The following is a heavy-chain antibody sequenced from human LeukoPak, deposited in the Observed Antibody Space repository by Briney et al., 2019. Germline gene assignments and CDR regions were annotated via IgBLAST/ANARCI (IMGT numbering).Heavy chain of an antibody. Sequence: GRSLRLSCAASGFTFGSYGMHWVRQAPGKGLEWVALIWYDGSNKYYADSVKGRLTISRDNSKNTLYLQMNSLRAEDTAVYYCAREGPRGNSQFDYWGQGTLVTVSS. CDR3: AREGPRGNSQFDY. V-gene: IGHV3-33*01. J-gene: IGHJ4*02. CDR1: GFTFGSYG. CDR2: IWYDGSNK. D-gene: IGHD2/OR15-2a*01.